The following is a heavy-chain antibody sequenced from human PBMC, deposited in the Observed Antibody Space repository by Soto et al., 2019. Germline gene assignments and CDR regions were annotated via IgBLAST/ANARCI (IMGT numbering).Heavy chain of an antibody. CDR2: IYDTGISGYTPST. J-gene: IGHJ6*02. CDR1: GGSITSSY. V-gene: IGHV4-59*01. CDR3: ARGEDAFFYYGLDV. Sequence: PSETLSLTCTVSGGSITSSYWSWIRRPPGEGLEWIAYIYDTGISGYTPSTSYNPSLKSRVTMSVDTSKSQFSLRLTSVTAADTAVYYCARGEDAFFYYGLDVWGQGITVTVSS.